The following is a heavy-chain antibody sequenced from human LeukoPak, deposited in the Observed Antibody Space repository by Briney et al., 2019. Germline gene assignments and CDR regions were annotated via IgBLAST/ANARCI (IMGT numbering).Heavy chain of an antibody. CDR1: GGSISSSNYY. J-gene: IGHJ4*02. CDR3: ARVDSSGYYFDY. V-gene: IGHV4-39*01. D-gene: IGHD3-22*01. CDR2: IYYSGST. Sequence: PETLSLTCTVSGGSISSSNYYWGWIRQPPGKGLEWIGSIYYSGSTYYNPSLKSRVTISVDTSKNQFSLKLSSVTAADTAVYYCARVDSSGYYFDYWGQGTLVTVSS.